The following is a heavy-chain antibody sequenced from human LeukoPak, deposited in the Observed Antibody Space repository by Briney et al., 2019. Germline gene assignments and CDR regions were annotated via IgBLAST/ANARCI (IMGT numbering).Heavy chain of an antibody. V-gene: IGHV3-21*01. CDR3: ARAQDYGDYPAFDY. Sequence: GGSLRLSCAASGFTFRSYAMSWVRQAPGKGLEWVSSISSSSSYIYYADSVKGRFTISRDNAKNSLYLQMNSLRAEDTAVYYCARAQDYGDYPAFDYWAREPWSPSPQ. J-gene: IGHJ4*02. CDR2: ISSSSSYI. CDR1: GFTFRSYA. D-gene: IGHD4-17*01.